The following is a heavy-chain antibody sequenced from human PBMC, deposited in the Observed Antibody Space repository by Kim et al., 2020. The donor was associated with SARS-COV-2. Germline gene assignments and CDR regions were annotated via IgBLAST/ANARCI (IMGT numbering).Heavy chain of an antibody. CDR3: ARTDGYNIAFDY. V-gene: IGHV3-74*01. Sequence: GGSLRLSCAASGFTFSNYWMHWVRQAPGKGLVWVSRIYSDGSSTDYADSVKGRFTISRDNAKNTLYLQMNSLRAEDTAVYYCARTDGYNIAFDYWGQGTLVTVSS. CDR1: GFTFSNYW. D-gene: IGHD5-12*01. CDR2: IYSDGSST. J-gene: IGHJ4*02.